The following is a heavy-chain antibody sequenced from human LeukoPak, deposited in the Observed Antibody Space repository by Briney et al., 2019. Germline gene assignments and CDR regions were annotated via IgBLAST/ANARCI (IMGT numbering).Heavy chain of an antibody. CDR1: GDSVSSNSAT. V-gene: IGHV6-1*01. D-gene: IGHD6-19*01. J-gene: IGHJ5*02. CDR3: ARDRAESVAGTNWFDP. Sequence: SQTLSLTCAISGDSVSSNSATWNWIRQSPSRGLEWLGRTYYRSLWYYDYAFSVRSRLIIKADTSKNQLSLQLQSVTPEETAGYFCARDRAESVAGTNWFDPWGPGLLVTVSS. CDR2: TYYRSLWYY.